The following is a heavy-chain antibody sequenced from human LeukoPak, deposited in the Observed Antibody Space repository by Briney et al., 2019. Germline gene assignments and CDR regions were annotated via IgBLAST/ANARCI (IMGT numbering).Heavy chain of an antibody. J-gene: IGHJ6*04. CDR2: IYYSGST. CDR1: GGSISSGGYY. Sequence: SETLSLTCTVSGGSISSGGYYWGWIRQHPGKGLEWIVYIYYSGSTYYNPSLKSRVTITVDTSKNQFSLKLSSVTAADTAVYYCAREVLRGVRGVMVPPYYYYGMDVWGKGTTVTVSS. V-gene: IGHV4-31*03. D-gene: IGHD3-10*01. CDR3: AREVLRGVRGVMVPPYYYYGMDV.